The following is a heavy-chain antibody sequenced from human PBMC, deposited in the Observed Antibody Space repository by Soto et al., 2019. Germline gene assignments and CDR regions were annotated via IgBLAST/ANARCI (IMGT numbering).Heavy chain of an antibody. CDR3: ARTGERWILGYYFDY. D-gene: IGHD2-2*03. J-gene: IGHJ4*02. V-gene: IGHV4-31*03. CDR1: GGSIGSGGYY. CDR2: IYYSGST. Sequence: SETLSLTCTVSGGSIGSGGYYWSWIRQHPGKGLEWIGYIYYSGSTYYNPSLKSRVTISVDTSKNQFSLKLSSVTAADTAVYYCARTGERWILGYYFDYWGQGTLVTVSS.